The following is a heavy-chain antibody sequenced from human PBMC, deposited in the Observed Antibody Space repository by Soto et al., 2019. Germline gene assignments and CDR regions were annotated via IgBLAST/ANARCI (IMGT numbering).Heavy chain of an antibody. D-gene: IGHD3-22*01. J-gene: IGHJ6*02. CDR3: AKDNYYDSSGYYYYYYGMDV. V-gene: IGHV3-23*01. CDR2: ISGSGGST. CDR1: GFTFSSYA. Sequence: EVQLLESGGGLVQPGGSLRLSCAASGFTFSSYAMSWVRQAPGKGLEWVSAISGSGGSTYYADSVKSRFTISRDNSKNTLYLQMNSLRAEDTAVYYCAKDNYYDSSGYYYYYYGMDVWGQGTTVTVSS.